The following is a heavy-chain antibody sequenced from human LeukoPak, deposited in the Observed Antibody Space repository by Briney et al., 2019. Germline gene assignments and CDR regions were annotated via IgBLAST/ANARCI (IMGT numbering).Heavy chain of an antibody. CDR2: ISSSGSTI. CDR3: ARTIWSGYSADAFDI. CDR1: GFTFSSYS. J-gene: IGHJ3*02. D-gene: IGHD3-3*01. V-gene: IGHV3-48*04. Sequence: GGSLRLSCAASGFTFSSYSMNWVRQAPGKGLEWVSYISSSGSTIYYADSVKGRFTISRDNAKNSLYLQMNSLRAEDTAVYYCARTIWSGYSADAFDIWGQGTMVTVSS.